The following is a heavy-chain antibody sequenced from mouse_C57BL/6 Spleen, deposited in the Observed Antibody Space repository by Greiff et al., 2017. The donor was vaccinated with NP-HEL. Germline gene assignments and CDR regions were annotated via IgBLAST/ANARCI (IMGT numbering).Heavy chain of an antibody. Sequence: EVMLVESGGGLVKPGGSLKLSCAASGFTFSDYGMHWVRQAPEKGLEWVAYISSGSSTIYYADTVKGRFTISSDNAKNTLFLQMTSLRSEDTAMYYCARRELGRDYAMDYWGQGTSVTVSS. D-gene: IGHD4-1*01. V-gene: IGHV5-17*01. CDR1: GFTFSDYG. J-gene: IGHJ4*01. CDR2: ISSGSSTI. CDR3: ARRELGRDYAMDY.